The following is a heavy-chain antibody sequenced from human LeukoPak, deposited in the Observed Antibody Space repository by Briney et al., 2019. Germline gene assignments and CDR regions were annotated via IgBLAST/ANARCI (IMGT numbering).Heavy chain of an antibody. J-gene: IGHJ3*02. CDR1: GFTVSDNY. CDR3: AREGKYCTSTSCYGAFDM. V-gene: IGHV3-53*01. CDR2: IYSGGNT. D-gene: IGHD2-2*01. Sequence: GGPLRLSCAASGFTVSDNYMNWVRQAPGKGPEWVSIIYSGGNTYYADSVKGRFTISRDNSKNTLYLQMNSLRAEDTAVYYCAREGKYCTSTSCYGAFDMWGQGTMVTVSS.